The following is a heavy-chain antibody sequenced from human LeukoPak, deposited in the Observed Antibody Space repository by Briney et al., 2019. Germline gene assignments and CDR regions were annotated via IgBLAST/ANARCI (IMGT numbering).Heavy chain of an antibody. CDR1: GFTFSSYA. D-gene: IGHD3-10*01. Sequence: PGESLKISCAASGFTFSSYAMNWVRQAPGKGLEWVSTISGSGGSTYYADSVKGRFTISRDNSKNTLYLQTNSLRAEDTAVYYCAKVRGVIYFDYWGQGTLVTVSS. CDR3: AKVRGVIYFDY. V-gene: IGHV3-23*01. CDR2: ISGSGGST. J-gene: IGHJ4*02.